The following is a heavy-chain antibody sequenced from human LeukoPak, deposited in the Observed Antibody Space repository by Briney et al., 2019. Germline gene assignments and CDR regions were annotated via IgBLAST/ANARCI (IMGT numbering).Heavy chain of an antibody. V-gene: IGHV3-23*01. Sequence: GGSLRLSCAASGFSFSTNWMNWVRQAPGKGLEWVSAISGSGGSTYYADSVKGRFTISRDNSKNTLYLQMNSLRAEDTAVYYCAKARPGIAAAGRRHYFDYWGQGTLVTVSS. CDR1: GFSFSTNW. J-gene: IGHJ4*02. CDR2: ISGSGGST. CDR3: AKARPGIAAAGRRHYFDY. D-gene: IGHD6-13*01.